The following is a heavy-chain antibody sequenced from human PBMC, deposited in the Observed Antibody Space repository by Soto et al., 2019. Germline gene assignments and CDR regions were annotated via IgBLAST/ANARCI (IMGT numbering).Heavy chain of an antibody. D-gene: IGHD5-12*01. CDR1: GDSISSYY. Sequence: QVQLQESGPRLVKPSETLSLTCSVSGDSISSYYWSWIRQPPGKGLEWIGYIYYSGSTNYNPSFKSRVTISVDTPKNQFSLKLTSVTAADTAVYYCARGVGTIGPWGQGTLVTVSS. V-gene: IGHV4-59*01. CDR2: IYYSGST. CDR3: ARGVGTIGP. J-gene: IGHJ5*02.